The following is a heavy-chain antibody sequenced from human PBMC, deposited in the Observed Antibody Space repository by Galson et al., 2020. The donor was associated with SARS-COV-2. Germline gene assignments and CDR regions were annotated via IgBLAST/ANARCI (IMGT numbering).Heavy chain of an antibody. CDR3: AAGGSGSWCEY. CDR1: GYSFTSYW. Sequence: HGESLKISCKRSGYSFTSYWNGWMRQMPGKGLEWMRIISPGTSDTRYSPSFQGQGTISADKSISTAHLQWCSLKASDTAMSYCAAGGSGSWCEYWGQGTLVTVSS. CDR2: ISPGTSDT. D-gene: IGHD3-10*01. V-gene: IGHV5-51*01. J-gene: IGHJ4*02.